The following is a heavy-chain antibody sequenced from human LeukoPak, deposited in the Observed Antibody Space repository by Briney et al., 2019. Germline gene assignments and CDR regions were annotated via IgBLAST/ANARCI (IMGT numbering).Heavy chain of an antibody. J-gene: IGHJ4*02. CDR1: GFTFSDYY. D-gene: IGHD3-10*01. CDR3: ARDDWFGELQPFDY. V-gene: IGHV3-11*01. CDR2: ISSSGSTI. Sequence: GGSLRLSCAASGFTFSDYYMSWIRQAPGKGLEWVSYISSSGSTIYYADSVKGRFTIFRDNAKNSLYLQMNSLRAEDTAVYYCARDDWFGELQPFDYWGQGTLVTVSS.